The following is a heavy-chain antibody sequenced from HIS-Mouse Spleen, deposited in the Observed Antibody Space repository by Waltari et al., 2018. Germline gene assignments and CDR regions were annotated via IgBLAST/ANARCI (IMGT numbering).Heavy chain of an antibody. CDR3: AKDGSIPFWSGYSDY. CDR2: ISYDGSNK. Sequence: QVQLVESGGGVVQPGRSLRLSCAASGFTFSSYGMHGVRQAPGKGLEWVAVISYDGSNKYYADSVKGRFTISRDNSKNTLYLQMNSLRAEDTAVYYCAKDGSIPFWSGYSDYWGQGTLVTVSS. D-gene: IGHD3-3*01. V-gene: IGHV3-30*18. J-gene: IGHJ4*02. CDR1: GFTFSSYG.